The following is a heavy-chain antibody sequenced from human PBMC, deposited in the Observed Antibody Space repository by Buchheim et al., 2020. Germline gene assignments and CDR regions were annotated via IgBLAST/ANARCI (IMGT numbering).Heavy chain of an antibody. CDR2: ISGGGGRT. V-gene: IGHV3-23*01. D-gene: IGHD1-26*01. Sequence: EVQLLESGGGLEPPGGSLRLSCAASGFTFSSYAMSWVRQAPGKGLEWVSTISGGGGRTHYADSVKGRFTISRDNSKNTLFLQMNSLRADDTAVYYCAKSPGSLVGASFANFDYWGQGTL. CDR1: GFTFSSYA. J-gene: IGHJ4*02. CDR3: AKSPGSLVGASFANFDY.